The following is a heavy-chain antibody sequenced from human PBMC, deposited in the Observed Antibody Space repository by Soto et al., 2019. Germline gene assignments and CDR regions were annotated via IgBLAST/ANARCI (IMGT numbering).Heavy chain of an antibody. D-gene: IGHD5-18*01. V-gene: IGHV3-30-3*01. CDR2: ISYDGSNK. CDR1: GFTFSSYA. CDR3: AGDMGVDTAMVALAY. Sequence: QVQLVESGGGVVQPGRSLRLSCAASGFTFSSYAMHWVRQAPGKGLEWVAVISYDGSNKYYADSVKGRFTISRDNSKNTLYLQINSLRAEDTAVYYCAGDMGVDTAMVALAYWGQGTLVTVSS. J-gene: IGHJ4*02.